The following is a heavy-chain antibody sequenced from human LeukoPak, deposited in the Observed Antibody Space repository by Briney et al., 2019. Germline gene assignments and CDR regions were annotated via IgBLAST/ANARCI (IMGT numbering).Heavy chain of an antibody. Sequence: GGSLRLSCAASGFTVSGNYMSWVRQAPGKGLEWVSVIYSGGSTYYADSVKGRFTISRDNSKNTLYLQMNSLSAEDTAVYYCAKDLSWFGGSLATFGYWGQGTLATVSS. CDR3: AKDLSWFGGSLATFGY. J-gene: IGHJ4*02. CDR1: GFTVSGNY. D-gene: IGHD3-10*01. V-gene: IGHV3-66*01. CDR2: IYSGGST.